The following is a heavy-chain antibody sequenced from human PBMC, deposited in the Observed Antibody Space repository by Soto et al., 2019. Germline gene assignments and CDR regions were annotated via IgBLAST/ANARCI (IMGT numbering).Heavy chain of an antibody. J-gene: IGHJ4*02. CDR3: ARSSDYGDNVGYFDY. Sequence: GESLKISCESSGYTFANYWIGWVRQLPGKGLEWVAIIYPSDSRTIYSPSFQGQVTISADKSISTAYLQWTSLKASDTAIYYCARSSDYGDNVGYFDYWGQGTLVTVSS. V-gene: IGHV5-51*01. CDR1: GYTFANYW. CDR2: IYPSDSRT. D-gene: IGHD4-17*01.